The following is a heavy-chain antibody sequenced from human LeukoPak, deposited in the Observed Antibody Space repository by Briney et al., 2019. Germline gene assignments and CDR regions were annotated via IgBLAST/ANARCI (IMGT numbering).Heavy chain of an antibody. V-gene: IGHV3-11*04. CDR2: ISSSGSTI. CDR3: ARGADTGYSSDC. J-gene: IGHJ4*02. Sequence: GGSLRLSCAASGFTFSDYYMSWIRQAPGKGLEWVSYISSSGSTIYYADSVKGRFTISRDNAKNTMYLQMNSLRAEDTAVYYCARGADTGYSSDCWGQGTLVTVSS. CDR1: GFTFSDYY. D-gene: IGHD3-9*01.